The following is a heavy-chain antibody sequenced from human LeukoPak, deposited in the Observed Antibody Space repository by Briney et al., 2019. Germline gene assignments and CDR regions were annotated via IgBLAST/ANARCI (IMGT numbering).Heavy chain of an antibody. V-gene: IGHV1-2*02. J-gene: IGHJ4*02. Sequence: ASVKVSCKASGYTFTGYYMHWVRQAPGQGLEWMGWINPNSGGTNYAQKFQGRVTMTRDTSISTAYMELSRLRSDDTAVYYCARVRRIYCSSTSCYFDYWGQGTLVTVSS. CDR1: GYTFTGYY. D-gene: IGHD2-2*01. CDR2: INPNSGGT. CDR3: ARVRRIYCSSTSCYFDY.